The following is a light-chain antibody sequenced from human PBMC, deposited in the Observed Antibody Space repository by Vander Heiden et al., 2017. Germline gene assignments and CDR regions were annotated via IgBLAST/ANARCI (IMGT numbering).Light chain of an antibody. CDR2: QDS. J-gene: IGLJ2*01. CDR1: NLGDKY. V-gene: IGLV3-1*01. CDR3: QAWDSSTDLV. Sequence: SYELTQPPSVSVSPGQTASITCSGDNLGDKYASWYQQKPGQSPVLVIYQDSKRPSGIPERFSGSNSGSTATLTISGTQAMDEADYYCQAWDSSTDLVFSGGTKLTVL.